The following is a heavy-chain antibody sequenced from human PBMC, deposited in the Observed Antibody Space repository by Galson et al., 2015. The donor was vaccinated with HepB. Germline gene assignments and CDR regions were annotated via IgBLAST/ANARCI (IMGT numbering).Heavy chain of an antibody. CDR3: ANYFDYVWGSALEH. CDR2: ISKSGESK. D-gene: IGHD3-16*01. J-gene: IGHJ1*01. Sequence: SLRLSCAGSGFSFSDYAMGWVRQAPGKGLEWVAGISKSGESKTYGAFVQGRFVISRDNAIKTVYLQMNSLRVDDTAFYFCANYFDYVWGSALEHWGRGTKIIVSS. V-gene: IGHV3-23*01. CDR1: GFSFSDYA.